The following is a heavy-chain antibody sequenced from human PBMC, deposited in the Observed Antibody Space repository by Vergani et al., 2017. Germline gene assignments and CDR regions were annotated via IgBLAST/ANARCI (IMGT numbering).Heavy chain of an antibody. Sequence: QIQLQQWGGGLVKPSETLSLSCGVFNESFSGYYWAWIRQAPGGGPEWIGEINHRGSPTYNRSLRSRVSISADPSKSQFSLTVNSVTAADTAFYYCVSSYGAGSYPIWGQGSRAIVSS. CDR3: VSSYGAGSYPI. V-gene: IGHV4-34*02. CDR1: NESFSGYY. J-gene: IGHJ4*02. D-gene: IGHD3-10*01. CDR2: INHRGSP.